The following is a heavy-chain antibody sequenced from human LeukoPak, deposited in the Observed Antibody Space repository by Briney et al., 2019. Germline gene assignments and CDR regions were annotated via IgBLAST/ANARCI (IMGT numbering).Heavy chain of an antibody. CDR1: GGSLSGFY. D-gene: IGHD6-19*01. Sequence: PSETLSVTCTVSGGSLSGFYWSWIRQSPRLGLEWIGLTYFDGSTMYNPSLTSRVTISVDTSKNQISLRLTSVTAADTAIYYCARDVVAVPGSDNWFDPWGQGTLVTVSS. CDR2: TYFDGST. V-gene: IGHV4-59*01. CDR3: ARDVVAVPGSDNWFDP. J-gene: IGHJ5*02.